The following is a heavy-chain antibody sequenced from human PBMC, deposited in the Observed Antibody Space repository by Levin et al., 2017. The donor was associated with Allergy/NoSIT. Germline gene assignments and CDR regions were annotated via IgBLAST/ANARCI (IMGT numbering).Heavy chain of an antibody. V-gene: IGHV3-23*01. CDR1: GFTFSTYA. CDR2: ISDTGGGT. Sequence: GGSLRLSCAGSGFTFSTYAMGWVRQAPGEGLEWVSGISDTGGGTYYSDSVKGRFTISRDNSKNTLFLQMNNLRAEDTAIYYCATRISAWFFDYWGQGTLVTVSS. D-gene: IGHD6-19*01. CDR3: ATRISAWFFDY. J-gene: IGHJ4*02.